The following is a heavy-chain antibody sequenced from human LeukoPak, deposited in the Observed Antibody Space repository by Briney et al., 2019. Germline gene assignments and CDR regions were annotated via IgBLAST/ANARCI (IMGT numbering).Heavy chain of an antibody. Sequence: GGSLRLSCAASGFTFSSYGMNWVRQAPGKGLEWVSSISSSSSYIYYADSVKGRFTISRDNAKNSLYLQMNSLRAEDTAVYYCARDRSLVGDVWGKGTTVTVSS. V-gene: IGHV3-21*01. CDR2: ISSSSSYI. D-gene: IGHD2-2*01. CDR1: GFTFSSYG. J-gene: IGHJ6*04. CDR3: ARDRSLVGDV.